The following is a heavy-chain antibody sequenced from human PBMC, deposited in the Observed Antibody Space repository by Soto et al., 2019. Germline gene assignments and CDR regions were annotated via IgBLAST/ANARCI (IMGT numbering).Heavy chain of an antibody. J-gene: IGHJ5*02. CDR2: ISYDGSNK. CDR3: AKLAETNWFDP. Sequence: PGGSLRLSCAASGFTFSSYGMHWVRQAPGKGLEWVAVISYDGSNKYYADSVKGRFTISRDNSKNTLYLQMNSLRAEDTAVYYCAKLAETNWFDPWGQGTPVTVSS. CDR1: GFTFSSYG. V-gene: IGHV3-30*18.